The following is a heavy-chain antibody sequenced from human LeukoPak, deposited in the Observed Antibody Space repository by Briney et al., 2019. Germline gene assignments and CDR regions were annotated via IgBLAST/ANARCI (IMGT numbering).Heavy chain of an antibody. V-gene: IGHV1-2*02. Sequence: ASVKVSCKASGYTFTRYYMHWVRQAPGQGLEWMGWINPNSGGTNYAQKFQGRATITRDTSISTAYMELSRLRSDDTAVYYCAREDIAAAFDYWGQGTLVTVSS. D-gene: IGHD6-6*01. CDR3: AREDIAAAFDY. CDR2: INPNSGGT. CDR1: GYTFTRYY. J-gene: IGHJ4*02.